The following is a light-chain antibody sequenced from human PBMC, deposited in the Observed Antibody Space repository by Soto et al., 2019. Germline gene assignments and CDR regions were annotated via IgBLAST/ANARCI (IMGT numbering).Light chain of an antibody. Sequence: ENVLKKSTGTLSLCPGERATLSCRAIQSVSSSYLACYQQKPGQAPRLLIYGASSRATGIPDRFSASGSGTEFTLTISGLQSEDFAVYYCQQYNNWPPWTFGQGTKVDI. CDR2: GAS. CDR1: QSVSSSY. J-gene: IGKJ1*01. V-gene: IGKV3-20*01. CDR3: QQYNNWPPWT.